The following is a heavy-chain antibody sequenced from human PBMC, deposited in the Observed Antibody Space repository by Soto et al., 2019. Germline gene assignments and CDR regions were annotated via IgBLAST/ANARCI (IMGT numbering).Heavy chain of an antibody. CDR1: GDSISSYY. CDR2: MFYNGRA. J-gene: IGHJ4*02. D-gene: IGHD6-6*01. V-gene: IGHV4-59*01. CDR3: ASGPPAIAALPPY. Sequence: SETLSLTCTVSGDSISSYYWTWIRQPPGKGLEWIGYMFYNGRANYSPSLKSRVAISIDTSKSQFSLHLNSVTAADTAVYYCASGPPAIAALPPYWGQGTLVTVSS.